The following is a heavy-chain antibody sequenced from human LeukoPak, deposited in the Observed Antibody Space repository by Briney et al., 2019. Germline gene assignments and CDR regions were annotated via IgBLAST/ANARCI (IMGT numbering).Heavy chain of an antibody. Sequence: QPGRSLRLSCAASGFTFSSNDMHWVRQAPGKGLEWAAVISNDGGSQYYAESVRGRFIISRDNSKNTLYLQMNSLTTEDTAVYYCARTSSWIRLWSWGQGTLVTVSS. D-gene: IGHD5-18*01. CDR2: ISNDGGSQ. CDR1: GFTFSSND. J-gene: IGHJ4*02. CDR3: ARTSSWIRLWS. V-gene: IGHV3-30-3*01.